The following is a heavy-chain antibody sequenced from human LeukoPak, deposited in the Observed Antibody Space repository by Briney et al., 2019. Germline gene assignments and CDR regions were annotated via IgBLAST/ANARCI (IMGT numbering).Heavy chain of an antibody. Sequence: GESLKISCKGSGYSFTSYWIGWVRQIPGKGLEWMGIIDPGDSDTRYGPSFQGPVHISADKSISTAYLQWSSLKASDTAMYYCARGLYYDILTGHDAFDIWGQGTMVTVSS. CDR1: GYSFTSYW. CDR3: ARGLYYDILTGHDAFDI. CDR2: IDPGDSDT. V-gene: IGHV5-51*01. D-gene: IGHD3-9*01. J-gene: IGHJ3*02.